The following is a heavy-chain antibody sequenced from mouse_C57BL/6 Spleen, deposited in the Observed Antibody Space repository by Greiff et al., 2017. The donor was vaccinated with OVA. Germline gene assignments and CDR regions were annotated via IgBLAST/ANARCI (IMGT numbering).Heavy chain of an antibody. CDR2: ISSGGSYT. V-gene: IGHV5-6*01. Sequence: EVQGVESGGDLVKPGGSLKLSCAASGFTFSSYGMSWVRQTPDKRLEWVATISSGGSYTYYPDSVKGRFTISRDNAKNTLYLQMSSLKSEDTAMYYCARQKGSLYYDYEDYAMDYWGQGTSVTVSS. CDR3: ARQKGSLYYDYEDYAMDY. D-gene: IGHD2-4*01. CDR1: GFTFSSYG. J-gene: IGHJ4*01.